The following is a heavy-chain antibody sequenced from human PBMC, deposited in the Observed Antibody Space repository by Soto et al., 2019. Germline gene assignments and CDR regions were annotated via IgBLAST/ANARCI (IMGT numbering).Heavy chain of an antibody. D-gene: IGHD3-3*01. J-gene: IGHJ5*02. CDR3: AKGGDYDFWSSYKYWFDP. CDR1: GFTFSSYA. CDR2: ISGSGGST. Sequence: GGSLRLSCAASGFTFSSYAMSWVRQAPGKGLEWVSTISGSGGSTYYADSVKGRFTISRDNSKNTPYLQMNSLRAEDTAVYYCAKGGDYDFWSSYKYWFDPWGQGTLVTVSS. V-gene: IGHV3-23*01.